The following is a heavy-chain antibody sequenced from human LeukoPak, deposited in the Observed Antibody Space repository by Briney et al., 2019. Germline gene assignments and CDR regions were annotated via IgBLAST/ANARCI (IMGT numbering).Heavy chain of an antibody. CDR3: ARHVCDRPFYY. CDR1: GGSISSSSSY. V-gene: IGHV4-39*01. D-gene: IGHD2-21*02. J-gene: IGHJ4*02. Sequence: SETLSLTCTVSGGSISSSSSYWGWIRQPPGKGLEWIGSIFYSGSTYSNPSLKSRVTISVDTSKNQFSLKLTSVTAADTAVYYCARHVCDRPFYYWGQGTLVSVSS. CDR2: IFYSGST.